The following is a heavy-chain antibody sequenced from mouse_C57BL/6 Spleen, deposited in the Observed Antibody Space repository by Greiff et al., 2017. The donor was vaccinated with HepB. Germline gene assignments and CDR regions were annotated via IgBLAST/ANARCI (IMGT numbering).Heavy chain of an antibody. CDR1: GYTFTDYE. CDR3: TRGGLERFAY. D-gene: IGHD6-1*01. V-gene: IGHV1-15*01. Sequence: QVQLKESGAELVRPGASVTLSCKASGYTFTDYEMHWVKQTPVHGLEWIGAIDPETGGTAYNQKFKGKAILTADKSSSTAYMELRSLTSEDSAVYYCTRGGLERFAYWGQGTLVTVSA. CDR2: IDPETGGT. J-gene: IGHJ3*01.